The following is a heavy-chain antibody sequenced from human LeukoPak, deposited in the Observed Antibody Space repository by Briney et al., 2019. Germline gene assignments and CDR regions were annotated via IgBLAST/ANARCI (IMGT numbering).Heavy chain of an antibody. J-gene: IGHJ5*02. CDR2: IYPGDSDT. V-gene: IGHV5-51*01. Sequence: GESLKISCKGSGYSFTSYWIGWVRQMPGKGLEWMGIIYPGDSDTRYSPSFQGQVTISADKSISTAYLQWSSLKASDTAMYCCARHGGVVPAAQGFDPWGQGTLVTVSS. CDR3: ARHGGVVPAAQGFDP. D-gene: IGHD2-2*01. CDR1: GYSFTSYW.